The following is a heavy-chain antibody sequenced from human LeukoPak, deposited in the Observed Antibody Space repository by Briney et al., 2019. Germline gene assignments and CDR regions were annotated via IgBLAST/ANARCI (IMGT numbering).Heavy chain of an antibody. D-gene: IGHD5-18*01. CDR1: GFTFSSYG. CDR3: AKGNPAMVPLDY. J-gene: IGHJ4*02. CDR2: IWYGGSNK. V-gene: IGHV3-33*06. Sequence: GRSLRLSCAASGFTFSSYGMHWVRQAPGKGLEWVAVIWYGGSNKYYADSVKGRFTISRDNSKNTLYLQMNSLRAEDTAVYYCAKGNPAMVPLDYWGQGTLVTVSS.